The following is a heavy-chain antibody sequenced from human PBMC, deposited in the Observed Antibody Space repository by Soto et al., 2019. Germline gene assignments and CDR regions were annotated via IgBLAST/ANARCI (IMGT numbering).Heavy chain of an antibody. CDR2: INPNSGGT. V-gene: IGHV1-2*04. J-gene: IGHJ4*02. CDR1: GYTFTGNY. Sequence: ASVKASCKASGYTFTGNYMHWVRQATGQGLEWMGWINPNSGGTNYAQKFQGWVTMTRDTSISTAYMELSRLRSDDTAVYYCARGEGGPRWGSIDYWGQGTLVTVSS. D-gene: IGHD2-21*01. CDR3: ARGEGGPRWGSIDY.